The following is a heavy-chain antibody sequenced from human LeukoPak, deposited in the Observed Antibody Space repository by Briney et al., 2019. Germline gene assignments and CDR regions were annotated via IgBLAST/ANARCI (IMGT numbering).Heavy chain of an antibody. V-gene: IGHV1-69*13. J-gene: IGHJ5*02. CDR2: IIPIFGTA. CDR3: ARGYGDYKLPSIHWFDP. D-gene: IGHD4-17*01. Sequence: ASVKVSCKASGYTFTGYYMHWVRQAPGQGLEWMGWIIPIFGTANYAQKFQGRVTITADESTSTAYMELSSLRSEDTAVYYCARGYGDYKLPSIHWFDPWGQGTLVTVSS. CDR1: GYTFTGYY.